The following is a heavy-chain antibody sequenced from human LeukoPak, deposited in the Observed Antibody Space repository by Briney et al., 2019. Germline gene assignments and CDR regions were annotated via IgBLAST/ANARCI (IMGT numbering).Heavy chain of an antibody. J-gene: IGHJ4*02. Sequence: ASVKVSCKASSYTFSNYGISWVRQAPGLGLEWMGWTSYNGNTNYAQKFQDRVTMTTDTSTTTAYMELRSLESDDTAVYYCARHSGSGWQALGYWGQGTLVTVSS. CDR1: SYTFSNYG. V-gene: IGHV1-18*04. CDR3: ARHSGSGWQALGY. D-gene: IGHD6-19*01. CDR2: TSYNGNT.